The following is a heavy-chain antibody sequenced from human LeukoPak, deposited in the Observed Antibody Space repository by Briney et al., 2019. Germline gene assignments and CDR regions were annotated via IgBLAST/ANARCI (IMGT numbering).Heavy chain of an antibody. Sequence: PGGSLRLSCAASGFTFSSYSMNWVRQAPGKGLEWVSYISSSSSTIYYADSVKGRFTISRDNAKNSLYLQMNSLRAEDTAVYYCARYTYGDQWAFDIWGQGTMVTVSS. CDR2: ISSSSSTI. J-gene: IGHJ3*02. CDR3: ARYTYGDQWAFDI. V-gene: IGHV3-48*04. D-gene: IGHD4-17*01. CDR1: GFTFSSYS.